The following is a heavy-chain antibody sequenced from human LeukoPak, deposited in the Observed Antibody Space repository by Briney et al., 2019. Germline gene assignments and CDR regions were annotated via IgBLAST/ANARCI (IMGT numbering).Heavy chain of an antibody. CDR1: GGSISSGSYY. J-gene: IGHJ3*02. D-gene: IGHD3-9*01. CDR2: IYTSGST. V-gene: IGHV4-61*02. CDR3: ARDKARVDLLTAYAFDI. Sequence: PSQTLSLTCTVSGGSISSGSYYWSWIRQPAGKGLEWIGRIYTSGSTNYNPSLKSRVTISVDTSKNQFSLRLTSVTAADTAVYYCARDKARVDLLTAYAFDIWGQGTMVSVSS.